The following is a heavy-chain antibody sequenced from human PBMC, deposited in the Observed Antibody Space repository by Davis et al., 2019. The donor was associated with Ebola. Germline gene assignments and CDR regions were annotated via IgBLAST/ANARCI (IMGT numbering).Heavy chain of an antibody. CDR2: IIPIFGTA. J-gene: IGHJ4*02. V-gene: IGHV1-69*06. Sequence: SVKVSCKASGGTFSSYAISWVRQAPGQGLEWMGGIIPIFGTANYAQKFQGRVTITADKSTSTAYMELSSLRSEDTAVYYCAKSGYSYGGFDYWGQGTLVTVSS. CDR3: AKSGYSYGGFDY. CDR1: GGTFSSYA. D-gene: IGHD5-18*01.